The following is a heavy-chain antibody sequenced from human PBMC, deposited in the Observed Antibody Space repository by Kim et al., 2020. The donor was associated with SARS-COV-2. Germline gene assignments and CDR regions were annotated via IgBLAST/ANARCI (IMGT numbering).Heavy chain of an antibody. CDR3: ARGGIPTPGGIDY. Sequence: SETLSLTCAVYGGSFSGYYWSWIRQPPGKGLEWIGEINHSGSTNYNPSLKSRVTISVDTSKNQFSLKLSSVTAADTAVYYCARGGIPTPGGIDYWGQGTLVTVSS. V-gene: IGHV4-34*01. D-gene: IGHD3-16*01. CDR2: INHSGST. CDR1: GGSFSGYY. J-gene: IGHJ4*02.